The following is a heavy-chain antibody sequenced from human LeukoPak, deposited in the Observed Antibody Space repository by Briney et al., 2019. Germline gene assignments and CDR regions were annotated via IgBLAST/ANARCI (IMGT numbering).Heavy chain of an antibody. CDR2: ITSSSSYI. CDR3: ARGGHAYYDSSGYRYYFDY. Sequence: GGSLRLSCAASGFTFSTCSMNWVRQAPGKGLEWVSSITSSSSYIYYADSVKGRFTFSRDNAKNSLYLQMNSLRAEDTAVYYCARGGHAYYDSSGYRYYFDYWGQGTLVTVSS. J-gene: IGHJ4*02. CDR1: GFTFSTCS. V-gene: IGHV3-21*01. D-gene: IGHD3-22*01.